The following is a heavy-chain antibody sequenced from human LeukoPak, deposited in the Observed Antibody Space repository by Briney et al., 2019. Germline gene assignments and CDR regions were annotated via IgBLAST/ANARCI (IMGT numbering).Heavy chain of an antibody. CDR3: ARDKFSSDWYLDY. V-gene: IGHV3-30*04. CDR1: GFTFSSHA. J-gene: IGHJ4*02. Sequence: GGSLRLSCVASGFTFSSHAMHWVRQAPGKGLEWMAVISYGGSNKYYADSVKGRFTISRDNSKNTLYLQMNSLRVDDTAVYYCARDKFSSDWYLDYWGQGTRVTVSP. CDR2: ISYGGSNK. D-gene: IGHD3-22*01.